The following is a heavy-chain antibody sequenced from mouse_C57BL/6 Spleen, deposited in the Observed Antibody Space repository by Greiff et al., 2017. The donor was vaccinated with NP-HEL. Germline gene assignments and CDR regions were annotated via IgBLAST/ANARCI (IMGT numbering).Heavy chain of an antibody. V-gene: IGHV1-55*01. Sequence: VQLQQPGAELVKPGASVKMSCKASGYTFTSYWITWVKQRPGQGLEWIGDIYPGSGSTNYNEKFKSKATLTVDTSSSTAYMQLSSLTSEDSAVYYCAREADGYYEAMDYWGQGTSVTVSS. D-gene: IGHD2-3*01. J-gene: IGHJ4*01. CDR3: AREADGYYEAMDY. CDR1: GYTFTSYW. CDR2: IYPGSGST.